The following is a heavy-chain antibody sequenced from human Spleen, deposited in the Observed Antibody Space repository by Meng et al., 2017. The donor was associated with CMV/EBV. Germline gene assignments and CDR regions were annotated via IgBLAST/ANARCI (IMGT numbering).Heavy chain of an antibody. D-gene: IGHD6-13*01. CDR1: GFTFDDYT. CDR3: AKDRAAGSNPSHFDY. J-gene: IGHJ4*02. Sequence: GSPKISLAASGFTFDDYTMHLGRQAPGKGLEWVSLISWDGGTTYYADSVKGRFTISRDSSQNSLYLQMNSLRTEDTALYYCAKDRAAGSNPSHFDYWGQGTLVTVSS. V-gene: IGHV3-43*01. CDR2: ISWDGGTT.